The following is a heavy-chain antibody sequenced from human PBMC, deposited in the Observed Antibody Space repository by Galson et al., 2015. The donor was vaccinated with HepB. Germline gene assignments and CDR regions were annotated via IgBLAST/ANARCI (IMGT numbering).Heavy chain of an antibody. CDR1: GFTFSTYA. CDR2: ISGSGGST. V-gene: IGHV3-23*01. Sequence: SLRLSCAASGFTFSTYAMNWVRQAPGKGLEWVSTISGSGGSTYYADSVKGRFTISRDNSKNTVSLQMNSLRAEDTALYYCAKAPQRDCSGGRCYTLSSDGYWGQGTLVTVSS. CDR3: AKAPQRDCSGGRCYTLSSDGY. J-gene: IGHJ4*02. D-gene: IGHD2-15*01.